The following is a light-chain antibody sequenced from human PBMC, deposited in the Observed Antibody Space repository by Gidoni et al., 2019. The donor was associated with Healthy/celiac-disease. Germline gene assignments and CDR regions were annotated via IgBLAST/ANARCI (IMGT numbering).Light chain of an antibody. J-gene: IGKJ1*01. CDR3: QQRSNWSWT. V-gene: IGKV3-11*01. Sequence: EILLTQSPATLSLSPGERATLSCRASQSVSSYLAWYQQKPGQAPRLLIYDASNRATGIPARLSGSGSGTDFTLTISSLEPEDFAVYYCQQRSNWSWTFGQGTKVEIK. CDR2: DAS. CDR1: QSVSSY.